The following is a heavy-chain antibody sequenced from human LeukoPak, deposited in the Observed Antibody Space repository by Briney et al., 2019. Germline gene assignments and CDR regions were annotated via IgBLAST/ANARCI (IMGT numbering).Heavy chain of an antibody. D-gene: IGHD1-14*01. CDR3: AREPPGSDAFDI. V-gene: IGHV4-59*01. CDR1: GGSISSYY. J-gene: IGHJ3*02. CDR2: IYYSGST. Sequence: PSETLSLTCTVSGGSISSYYWSWIRQPPGKGLEWIGYIYYSGSTNYNPSLKSRVTISVDTSKNQFSLKLRSVTAADTAVYYCAREPPGSDAFDIWGQGTMVTVSS.